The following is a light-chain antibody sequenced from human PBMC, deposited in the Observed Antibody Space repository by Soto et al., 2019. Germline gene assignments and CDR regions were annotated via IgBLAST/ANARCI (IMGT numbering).Light chain of an antibody. J-gene: IGKJ5*01. CDR3: QEFNTYPIT. CDR1: QDIRGA. V-gene: IGKV1-13*02. Sequence: IQLTQSPSSLSASVGDRVTITCRASQDIRGALAWYQQKPGKAPKFLIFDVSTLQSGVPSRFSGSGSGTDFTLTISSLQPEDFGTYYCQEFNTYPITFGQGTRLEIK. CDR2: DVS.